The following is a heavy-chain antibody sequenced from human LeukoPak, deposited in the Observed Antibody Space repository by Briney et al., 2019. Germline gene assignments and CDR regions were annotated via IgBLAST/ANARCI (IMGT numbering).Heavy chain of an antibody. Sequence: GGSLRLSCAASGFTFSSYAMSWVRQAPGKGLERVSAISGSGGSTYYADSVKGRFTISRDNSKNTLYLQMNSLRAEDTAVYYCARDVVPRAGYYYYYGMDVWGQGTTVTVSS. V-gene: IGHV3-23*01. CDR3: ARDVVPRAGYYYYYGMDV. CDR2: ISGSGGST. CDR1: GFTFSSYA. J-gene: IGHJ6*02. D-gene: IGHD2-21*01.